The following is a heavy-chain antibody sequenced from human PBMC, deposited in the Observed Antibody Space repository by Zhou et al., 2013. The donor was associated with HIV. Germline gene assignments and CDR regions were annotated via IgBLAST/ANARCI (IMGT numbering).Heavy chain of an antibody. Sequence: QVQLVQSGAEVKKPGSSVKVSCKASGGTFSSYAISWVRQAPGQGLEWMGGIIPILGIANYAQKFQGRVTITADKSTSTAYMELSSLRSEDTAVYYCARDLIAVAGTGSAFDIWGQGTMVTVSS. CDR1: GGTFSSYA. J-gene: IGHJ3*02. D-gene: IGHD6-19*01. CDR3: ARDLIAVAGTGSAFDI. V-gene: IGHV1-69*04. CDR2: IIPILGIA.